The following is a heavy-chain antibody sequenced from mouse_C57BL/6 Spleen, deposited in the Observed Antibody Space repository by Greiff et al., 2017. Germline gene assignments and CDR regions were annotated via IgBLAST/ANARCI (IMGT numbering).Heavy chain of an antibody. CDR1: GFTFSDYY. Sequence: EVMLVESEGGLVQPGSSMKLSCTASGFTFSDYYMAWVRQVPEKGLEWVANINYDGSSTYYLDSLKSRFIISSYNATNILYLHMSSLKSEDTATXYCARGGYGETWFAYWGQGALVTVSA. CDR3: ARGGYGETWFAY. CDR2: INYDGSST. V-gene: IGHV5-16*01. J-gene: IGHJ3*01. D-gene: IGHD2-2*01.